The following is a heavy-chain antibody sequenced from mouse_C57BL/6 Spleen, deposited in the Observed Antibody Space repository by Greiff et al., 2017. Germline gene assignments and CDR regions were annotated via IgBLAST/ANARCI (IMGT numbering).Heavy chain of an antibody. CDR2: IDPYSGGT. Sequence: VQLQQPGAELVKPGASVKLSCKASGYTFTSYWMHWVKQRPGRGLEWIGRIDPYSGGTKYNEKFKSKATLTVDKTTSTAYMQLSSLTSEDSAVYYCARGHYDGYPYAMDYWGQGTSVTVSS. V-gene: IGHV1-72*01. CDR3: ARGHYDGYPYAMDY. J-gene: IGHJ4*01. CDR1: GYTFTSYW. D-gene: IGHD2-3*01.